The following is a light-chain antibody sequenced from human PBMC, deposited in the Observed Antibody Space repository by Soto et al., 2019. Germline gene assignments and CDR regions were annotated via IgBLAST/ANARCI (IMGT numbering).Light chain of an antibody. Sequence: QPVLTQPPSVSGAPGQRVTISCTGSSSNLGADYDVHWYQQFPGTAPKVLIYANINRPSGVPDRFSASKSGTSASLAITGLQAEDEADYYCQSYDISLSAVVFGGGTKLTVL. CDR1: SSNLGADYD. J-gene: IGLJ2*01. CDR2: ANI. V-gene: IGLV1-40*01. CDR3: QSYDISLSAVV.